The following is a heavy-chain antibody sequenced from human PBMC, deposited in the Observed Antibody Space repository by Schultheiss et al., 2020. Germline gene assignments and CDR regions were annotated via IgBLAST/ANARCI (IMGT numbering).Heavy chain of an antibody. CDR1: GYTFTGYY. D-gene: IGHD1-20*01. CDR3: ASVVTGYFDY. V-gene: IGHV7-4-1*02. J-gene: IGHJ4*02. CDR2: INTNTGNP. Sequence: ASVKVSCKASGYTFTGYYMHWVRQAPGQGLEWMGWINTNTGNPTYAQGFTGRFVFSLDTSVSTAYLQISSLKAEDTAVYYCASVVTGYFDYWGQGTLVTVSS.